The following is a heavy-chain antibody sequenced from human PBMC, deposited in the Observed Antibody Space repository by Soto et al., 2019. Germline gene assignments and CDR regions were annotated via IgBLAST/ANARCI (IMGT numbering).Heavy chain of an antibody. V-gene: IGHV4-59*01. CDR3: ARDLRGYDFWSGHGAFDI. D-gene: IGHD3-3*01. J-gene: IGHJ3*02. Sequence: TLSLTCTVSGGSISSYYWSWIRQPPGKGLEWIGYIYYSGSTNYNPSLKSRVTISVDTSKNQFSLKLSSVTAADTAVYYCARDLRGYDFWSGHGAFDIWGQGTMVTVSS. CDR1: GGSISSYY. CDR2: IYYSGST.